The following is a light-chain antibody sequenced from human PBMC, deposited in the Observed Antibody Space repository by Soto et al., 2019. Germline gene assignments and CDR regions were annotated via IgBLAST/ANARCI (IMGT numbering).Light chain of an antibody. CDR3: QQYGRSPST. V-gene: IGKV3D-20*01. CDR2: DTS. CDR1: QSVSSSY. J-gene: IGKJ5*01. Sequence: VVLTQSPATLPLSPGERGTLCWGASQSVSSSYVAWYQHNPGLAPRPLIHDTSSRAIGIPDRFSRFGSGTDFTLTSSRLEPEDFAVYFCQQYGRSPSTFGQGTRLEIK.